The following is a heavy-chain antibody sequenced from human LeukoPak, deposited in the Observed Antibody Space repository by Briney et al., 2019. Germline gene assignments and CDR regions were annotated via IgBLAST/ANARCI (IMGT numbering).Heavy chain of an antibody. CDR3: ARTQSDYYDSSGYYNY. V-gene: IGHV1-18*01. D-gene: IGHD3-22*01. J-gene: IGHJ4*02. CDR1: GYTFTSYG. Sequence: ASVKVSCKASGYTFTSYGISWVRQAPGQGLEWMGWISAYNGNTNYAQKLQGRVTMTTDTSTSTAYMELRSLRSDDTAVYYCARTQSDYYDSSGYYNYWGQGTLVTVSS. CDR2: ISAYNGNT.